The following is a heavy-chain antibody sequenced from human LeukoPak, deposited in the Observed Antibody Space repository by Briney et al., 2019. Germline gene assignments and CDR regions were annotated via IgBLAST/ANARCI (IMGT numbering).Heavy chain of an antibody. CDR2: ISNTGNT. CDR1: GHSISSNSY. CDR3: ARRHLGHES. J-gene: IGHJ4*02. Sequence: SETLSLTCSVSGHSISSNSYWAWIRQPPGRGLEWIGCISNTGNTQYKSSLKSRVTISMDTSKNQFSLRLSYVTAADTAFYFCARRHLGHESWGQGTLVTVSS. V-gene: IGHV4-38-2*01.